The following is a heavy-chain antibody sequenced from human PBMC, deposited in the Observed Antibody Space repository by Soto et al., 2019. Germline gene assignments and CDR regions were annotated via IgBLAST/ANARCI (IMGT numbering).Heavy chain of an antibody. D-gene: IGHD4-17*01. J-gene: IGHJ4*02. CDR2: ISYDGSNK. CDR1: GFTFSSYA. V-gene: IGHV3-30-3*01. Sequence: QVQLVESGGGVVQPGRSLRLSCAASGFTFSSYAMHWVRQAPGKGLEWVAVISYDGSNKYYADSVKGRFTISRDNSKNTLYLQMNSLRAEDTAVYYCARGHGDYVDYFDYWGQGTLVTVSS. CDR3: ARGHGDYVDYFDY.